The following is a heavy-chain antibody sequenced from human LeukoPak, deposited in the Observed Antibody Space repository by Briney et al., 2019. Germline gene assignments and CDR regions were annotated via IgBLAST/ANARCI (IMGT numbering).Heavy chain of an antibody. CDR3: ASAQTVTGKYKWLDP. CDR1: GFPFSSYC. Sequence: QLGGSLRHSRAASGFPFSSYCMHWVRPAARKGLVWVARIWSDGSYTNYADSVKGRFAISRDNAKNTLYLQMNSLRAEDTAVYYCASAQTVTGKYKWLDPWGQGTLVTVSS. V-gene: IGHV3-74*01. CDR2: IWSDGSYT. D-gene: IGHD2-21*02. J-gene: IGHJ5*02.